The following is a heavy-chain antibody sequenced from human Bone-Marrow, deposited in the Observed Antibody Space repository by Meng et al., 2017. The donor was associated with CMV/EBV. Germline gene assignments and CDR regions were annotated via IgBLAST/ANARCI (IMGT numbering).Heavy chain of an antibody. CDR3: ARNSRADCSSTSCPSTLINYYYYYGMDV. J-gene: IGHJ6*02. V-gene: IGHV3-30-3*01. CDR2: ISYDGSNK. CDR1: GFTFSSYA. Sequence: GESLKISCAASGFTFSSYAMHWVRQAPGKGLEWVAVISYDGSNKYYADSVKGRFTISRDNSKNTLYLQMNSLRAEDTAVYYCARNSRADCSSTSCPSTLINYYYYYGMDVWGQGTTVTSP. D-gene: IGHD2-2*01.